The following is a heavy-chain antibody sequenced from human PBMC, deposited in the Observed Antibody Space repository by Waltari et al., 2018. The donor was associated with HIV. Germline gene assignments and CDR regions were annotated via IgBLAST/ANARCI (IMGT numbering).Heavy chain of an antibody. V-gene: IGHV4-59*01. CDR3: ARDKGRGYYDSSGSQGFDP. CDR1: GGSISSYY. J-gene: IGHJ5*02. Sequence: QVQLQESGPGLVKPSETLSLTCTVPGGSISSYYWSWIRQPPGTGLEWIGYIYYSGSTNYNPSLKSRVTISVDTSKNQFSLKLSSVTAADTAVYYCARDKGRGYYDSSGSQGFDPWGQGTLVTVSS. CDR2: IYYSGST. D-gene: IGHD3-22*01.